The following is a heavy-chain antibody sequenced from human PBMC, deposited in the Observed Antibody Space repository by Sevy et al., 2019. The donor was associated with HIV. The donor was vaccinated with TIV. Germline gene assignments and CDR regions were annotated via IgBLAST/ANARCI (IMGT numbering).Heavy chain of an antibody. CDR1: GFTFSSFG. J-gene: IGHJ4*01. D-gene: IGHD4-17*01. CDR3: ARDLEFYDSGDYGPAFMPDF. Sequence: GGSLSLSCAASGFTFSSFGMHWVRQAPAKGLEWVAVIWFDGSNTYYADSVKGRFTISGDIAKNTLHLQMNSLRAEDTAVYYCARDLEFYDSGDYGPAFMPDFWGHGTLVTVSS. CDR2: IWFDGSNT. V-gene: IGHV3-33*01.